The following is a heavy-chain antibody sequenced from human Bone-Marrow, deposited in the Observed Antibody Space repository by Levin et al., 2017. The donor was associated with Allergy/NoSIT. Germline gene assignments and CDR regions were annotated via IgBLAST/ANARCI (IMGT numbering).Heavy chain of an antibody. CDR3: ARVRSYGAFDY. Sequence: GESLKISCRASGYTFTGYYLHWVRQAPGQGLEWMGGINANSGGTDYAQKFQGRVTMTRDTSISTAYMELSRLRSDDTAVYYCARVRSYGAFDYWGQGTLVTVSS. D-gene: IGHD1-26*01. CDR2: INANSGGT. V-gene: IGHV1-2*02. J-gene: IGHJ4*02. CDR1: GYTFTGYY.